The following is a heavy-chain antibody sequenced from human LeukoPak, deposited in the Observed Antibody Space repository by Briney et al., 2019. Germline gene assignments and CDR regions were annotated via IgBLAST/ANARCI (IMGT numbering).Heavy chain of an antibody. Sequence: SETLSLTCAVSGGSISSYYWSWIRQPPGKGLEWIGYIYYSGSTNYNPSLKSRVTISVDTSKNQFSLKLSSVTAADTAVYFCATRNADSFYFDYWGRGTLVTVSS. D-gene: IGHD4-17*01. CDR3: ATRNADSFYFDY. CDR2: IYYSGST. CDR1: GGSISSYY. V-gene: IGHV4-59*08. J-gene: IGHJ4*02.